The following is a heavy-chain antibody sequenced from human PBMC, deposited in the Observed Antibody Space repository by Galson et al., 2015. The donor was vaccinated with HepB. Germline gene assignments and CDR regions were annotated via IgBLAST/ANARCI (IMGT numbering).Heavy chain of an antibody. CDR3: TTKSPLTFNGLFDY. D-gene: IGHD3/OR15-3a*01. V-gene: IGHV3-15*01. Sequence: SLRLSCAVSGFTFNNAWMNWVRQAPGKGLEWVARIKSKTDGGTTDYAAPVKGRFTISRDDSENTLYLQMNSLKAEDTGVYYCTTKSPLTFNGLFDYWGQGTLVTVSS. CDR1: GFTFNNAW. J-gene: IGHJ4*02. CDR2: IKSKTDGGTT.